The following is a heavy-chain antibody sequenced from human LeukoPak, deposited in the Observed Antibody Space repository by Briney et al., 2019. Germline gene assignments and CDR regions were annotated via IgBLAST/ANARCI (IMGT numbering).Heavy chain of an antibody. Sequence: ASVKVSCKASGYTFTSYGISWVRQAPGQGLEWMGWISAYNGNTNYAQKLQGRVTMTTDTSTSTAYMELRSLRSDDTAVYYCARAWYYYDSSGYYVLGYWGQGTLVTVSS. CDR2: ISAYNGNT. CDR1: GYTFTSYG. D-gene: IGHD3-22*01. J-gene: IGHJ4*02. V-gene: IGHV1-18*01. CDR3: ARAWYYYDSSGYYVLGY.